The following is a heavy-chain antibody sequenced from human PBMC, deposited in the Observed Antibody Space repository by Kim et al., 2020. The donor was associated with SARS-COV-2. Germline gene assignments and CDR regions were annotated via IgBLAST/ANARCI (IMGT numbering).Heavy chain of an antibody. V-gene: IGHV3-53*01. CDR1: GFTVSSNY. CDR2: IYSGGST. D-gene: IGHD3-9*01. J-gene: IGHJ4*01. CDR3: AKLTRHYNFLTVYSPAYF. Sequence: GGSLRLSCAASGFTVSSNYMSWVRQAPGKGLEWVSVIYSGGSTYYADSVKGRFTISRDNSKHTLYFRMNSLRAEDTAVYYCAKLTRHYNFLTVYSPAYF.